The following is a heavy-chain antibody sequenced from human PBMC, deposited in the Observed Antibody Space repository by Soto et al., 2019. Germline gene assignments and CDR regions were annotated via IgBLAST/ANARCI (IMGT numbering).Heavy chain of an antibody. CDR3: TRGPRPISTGTGAY. D-gene: IGHD3-10*01. J-gene: IGHJ4*02. CDR2: IYNDGTYS. V-gene: IGHV3-74*01. CDR1: GFIFKMYW. Sequence: GGSLRLSCAASGFIFKMYWMHWVRQSPGKGLVWISRIYNDGTYSDYADSVRGRFTISRDNVNDTLYLQMNNLRAEDSGLYYCTRGPRPISTGTGAYWGQGTQVTVFS.